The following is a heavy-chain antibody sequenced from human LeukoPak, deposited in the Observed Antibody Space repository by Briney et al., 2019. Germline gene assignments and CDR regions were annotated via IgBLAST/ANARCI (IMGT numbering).Heavy chain of an antibody. Sequence: GASVKVSCKASGYTFTGYYMHWVRQAPGQGLEWMGWINPNSGATNYARKFQGRVTMTRDTSISTAYMELSRLRSDDTAVHYCARGGSGWSGGDFDYWGQGTLVTVSS. CDR3: ARGGSGWSGGDFDY. CDR2: INPNSGAT. D-gene: IGHD6-19*01. CDR1: GYTFTGYY. J-gene: IGHJ4*02. V-gene: IGHV1-2*02.